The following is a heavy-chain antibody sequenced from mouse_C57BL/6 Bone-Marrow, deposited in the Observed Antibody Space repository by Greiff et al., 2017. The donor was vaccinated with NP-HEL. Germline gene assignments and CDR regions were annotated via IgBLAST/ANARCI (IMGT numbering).Heavy chain of an antibody. J-gene: IGHJ3*01. CDR2: IDPSDSYT. Sequence: VQLQQPGAELVMPGASVKLSCKASGYTFTSYWMHWLKQRPGQGLEWIGEIDPSDSYTNYNQKFKGKSTLTVDKSSSPASMQLSSLTSEDSAVYYCALGPPWFAYWGQGTLVTVS. CDR1: GYTFTSYW. CDR3: ALGPPWFAY. V-gene: IGHV1-69*01. D-gene: IGHD2-10*02.